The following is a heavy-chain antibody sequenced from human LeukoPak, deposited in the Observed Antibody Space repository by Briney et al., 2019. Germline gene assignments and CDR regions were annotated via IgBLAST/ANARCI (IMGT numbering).Heavy chain of an antibody. J-gene: IGHJ4*02. CDR2: IYHSGIT. CDR3: ARGRPGRGIIGDYFDY. Sequence: PSETLSLTCTVSDYSISSGYGYYWGWIRQPPGKGLEWIGNIYHSGITYYNHFNSSLKSRVTISIDTSKNQFSLRLTSVTAADTAVYYCARGRPGRGIIGDYFDYWGQGTLVTVSS. CDR1: DYSISSGYGYY. V-gene: IGHV4-38-2*02. D-gene: IGHD7-27*01.